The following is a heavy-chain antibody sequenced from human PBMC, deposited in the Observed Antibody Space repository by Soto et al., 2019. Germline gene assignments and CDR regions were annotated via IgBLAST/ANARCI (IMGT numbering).Heavy chain of an antibody. D-gene: IGHD2-2*01. CDR2: ISSSSSTI. J-gene: IGHJ3*02. CDR1: GFTFSSYS. CDR3: ARDSRLLVVPAEDAFDI. Sequence: SGGSLRLSCAASGFTFSSYSMNWVRQAPGKGLEWVSYISSSSSTIYYADSVKGRFTISRDNAKNSLYLQMNSLRAEDTAVYYCARDSRLLVVPAEDAFDIWGQGTMVTVSS. V-gene: IGHV3-48*01.